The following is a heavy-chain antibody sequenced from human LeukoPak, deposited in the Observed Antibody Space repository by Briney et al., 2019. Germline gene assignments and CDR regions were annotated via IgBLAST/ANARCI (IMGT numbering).Heavy chain of an antibody. CDR2: IYSRGLTRGST. V-gene: IGHV4-59*01. D-gene: IGHD1-26*01. CDR1: GGSISSYY. CDR3: ARDQEYSGSYYRYFDY. J-gene: IGHJ4*02. Sequence: PSETLSLTCSVSGGSISSYYWSWIRQPPGKGLEWIGYIYSRGLTRGSTNYNPSLKSRVTISVDTSKNQFSLKLSSVTAADTAVYYRARDQEYSGSYYRYFDYWGQGALVTVSS.